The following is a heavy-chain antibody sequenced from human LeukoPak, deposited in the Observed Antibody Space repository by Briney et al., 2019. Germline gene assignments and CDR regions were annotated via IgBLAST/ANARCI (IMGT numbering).Heavy chain of an antibody. J-gene: IGHJ4*02. D-gene: IGHD3-22*01. Sequence: GRSLRLSCAASGFTFSSYGMHWVRQAPGKGLEWVAVIWYDGSNKYYAESVKGRFTISRDNSKNTLYLQMNSLRAEDTAVYYCAKDFSYCDSSGSGPDYWGQGTLVTVSS. CDR1: GFTFSSYG. CDR3: AKDFSYCDSSGSGPDY. V-gene: IGHV3-33*06. CDR2: IWYDGSNK.